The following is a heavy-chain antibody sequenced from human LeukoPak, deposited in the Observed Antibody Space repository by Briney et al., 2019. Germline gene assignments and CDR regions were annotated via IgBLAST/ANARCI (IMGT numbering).Heavy chain of an antibody. Sequence: ASVKVSCKTSGYNFITYGVSWVRQAPGQGLEWMGWINGDNGNTNYAQKFQDRVTMTTDTSTGTAYMELRSLRSDDTAVYYCARGQIVTIIRSPTLDYWGQGTLVTVSS. CDR1: GYNFITYG. J-gene: IGHJ4*02. CDR2: INGDNGNT. V-gene: IGHV1-18*01. D-gene: IGHD3-22*01. CDR3: ARGQIVTIIRSPTLDY.